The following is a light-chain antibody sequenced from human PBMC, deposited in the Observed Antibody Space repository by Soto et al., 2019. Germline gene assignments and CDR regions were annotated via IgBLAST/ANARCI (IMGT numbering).Light chain of an antibody. CDR1: QSISSW. V-gene: IGKV1-39*01. Sequence: DIQMTQSPSTLSASVGDRVTITCRASQSISSWLAWYQQKPGRAPKLLIYAASSLQSGVPSRFSGSGSGTDFTLTISSLQPEDFATYYCQQSYSTPPWTFGQGTKVDNK. CDR2: AAS. CDR3: QQSYSTPPWT. J-gene: IGKJ1*01.